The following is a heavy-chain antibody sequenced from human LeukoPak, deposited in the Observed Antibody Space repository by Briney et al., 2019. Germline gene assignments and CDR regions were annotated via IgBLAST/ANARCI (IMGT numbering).Heavy chain of an antibody. CDR3: ARDGQWLGLDAFDI. J-gene: IGHJ3*02. V-gene: IGHV1-69*13. CDR2: IIPIFGTA. D-gene: IGHD6-19*01. CDR1: GGTFSSYA. Sequence: VXVSCKASGGTFSSYAISWVRQAPGQGLEWMGGIIPIFGTANYAQKFQGRVTITADESTSTAYMELSSLRSEDTAVYYCARDGQWLGLDAFDIWGQGAMVTVSS.